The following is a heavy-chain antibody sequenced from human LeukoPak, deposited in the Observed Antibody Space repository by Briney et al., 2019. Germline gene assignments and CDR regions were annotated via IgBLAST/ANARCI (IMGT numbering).Heavy chain of an antibody. D-gene: IGHD6-25*01. CDR2: INHSGST. J-gene: IGHJ1*01. V-gene: IGHV4-34*01. Sequence: SETLSLTCAVYGGSFSGYYWSWIRQPPGKGLEWIGEINHSGSTNYNPSPKSRVTISVDTSKNQFSLKLSSVTAADTAVCYCARGGGRRREYFQHWGQGTLVTVSS. CDR1: GGSFSGYY. CDR3: ARGGGRRREYFQH.